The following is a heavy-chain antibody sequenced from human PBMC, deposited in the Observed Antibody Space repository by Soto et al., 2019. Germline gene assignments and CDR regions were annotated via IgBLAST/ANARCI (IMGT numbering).Heavy chain of an antibody. CDR1: GGSISSYY. CDR3: ARAVLPATAPFDY. V-gene: IGHV4-59*01. J-gene: IGHJ4*02. Sequence: QVQLQESGPRLVKPSETLSLTCIVSGGSISSYYWSWIRQPPGKGLEWIGYIYYSGSTNYNPSLTIRVTLSVDTSKNQFSLKLSSVTAADTAVYYCARAVLPATAPFDYWGQGTLVTVSS. CDR2: IYYSGST. D-gene: IGHD2-2*01.